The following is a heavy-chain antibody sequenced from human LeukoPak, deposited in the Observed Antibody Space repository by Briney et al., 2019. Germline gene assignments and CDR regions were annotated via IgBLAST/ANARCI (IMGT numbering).Heavy chain of an antibody. CDR3: ATTTYYDILTGYYPFDY. CDR2: IYYSGST. D-gene: IGHD3-9*01. CDR1: GGSISSSSYY. Sequence: SETLSLTCTVSGGSISSSSYYWGWIRQPPGKGLEWIGSIYYSGSTYYNPSLKSRVTISVDTSKNQFSLKLSSVTAADTAVYYCATTTYYDILTGYYPFDYRGQGTLVTVSS. V-gene: IGHV4-39*01. J-gene: IGHJ4*02.